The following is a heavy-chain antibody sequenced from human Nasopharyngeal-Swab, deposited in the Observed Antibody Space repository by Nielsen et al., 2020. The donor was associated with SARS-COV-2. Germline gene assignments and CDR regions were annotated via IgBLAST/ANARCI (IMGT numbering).Heavy chain of an antibody. CDR3: ARDRADTAMAD. CDR1: GYTFTSYY. J-gene: IGHJ4*02. V-gene: IGHV1-46*01. CDR2: INPSGGST. D-gene: IGHD5-18*01. Sequence: ASVKVSCKASGYTFTSYYMHWVRQAPGQGLEWMGIINPSGGSTSYAQKFQGRVTMTRDTSTSTVYMEPSSLRSEDTAVYYCARDRADTAMADWGQGTLVTVSS.